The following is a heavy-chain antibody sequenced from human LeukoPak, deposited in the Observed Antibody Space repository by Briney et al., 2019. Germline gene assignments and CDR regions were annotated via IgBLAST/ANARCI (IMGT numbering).Heavy chain of an antibody. Sequence: GGSLRLSCAASGFTFSSYAMSWVRQAPGKGLKWVSGISDSGDITYYADSVKGRFTISRDNSKNTLYVQMNSLRVEDTAVYFCAKDRRGGSYYAATLDFWGPGTMVTVFS. D-gene: IGHD1-26*01. CDR3: AKDRRGGSYYAATLDF. V-gene: IGHV3-23*01. CDR1: GFTFSSYA. CDR2: ISDSGDIT. J-gene: IGHJ3*01.